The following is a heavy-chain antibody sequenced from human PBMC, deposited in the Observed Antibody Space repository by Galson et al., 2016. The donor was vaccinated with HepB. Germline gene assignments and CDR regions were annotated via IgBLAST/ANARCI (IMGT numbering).Heavy chain of an antibody. V-gene: IGHV1-69*13. CDR3: AGARGGFGDSVFGEDEAYYYYYGMDV. CDR1: GGTFSSYA. Sequence: SVKVSCKASGGTFSSYAVSWVRQAPGQGLEWMGGIIPIFGTVNYAQKFQDRLTLIADESTSTAYMELSSLRSEDTAIYYCAGARGGFGDSVFGEDEAYYYYYGMDVWGQGTSVTVSS. J-gene: IGHJ6*02. CDR2: IIPIFGTV. D-gene: IGHD3-10*01.